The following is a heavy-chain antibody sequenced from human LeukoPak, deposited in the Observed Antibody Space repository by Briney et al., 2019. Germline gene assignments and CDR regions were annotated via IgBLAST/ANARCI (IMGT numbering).Heavy chain of an antibody. CDR3: ASIEGPHSLAGYDQYYYYGMDV. CDR1: GGSITSTFW. CDR2: IYYSGNI. D-gene: IGHD5-12*01. V-gene: IGHV4-4*02. Sequence: SETLSLTCAVSGGSITSTFWWTWVRQPPGKGLEWIGDIYYSGNINYNLSLKSRVTISVDKSNNQFSLNLNSVTAADTAVYYCASIEGPHSLAGYDQYYYYGMDVWGQGTTVTVSS. J-gene: IGHJ6*02.